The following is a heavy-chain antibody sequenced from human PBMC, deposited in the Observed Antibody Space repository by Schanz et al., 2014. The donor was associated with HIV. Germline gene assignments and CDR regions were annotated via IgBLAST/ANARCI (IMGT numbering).Heavy chain of an antibody. CDR1: GFTFNNYA. J-gene: IGHJ3*02. CDR2: INWNGDTT. D-gene: IGHD3-10*01. Sequence: EVQLLEFGGGSVRPGESLRLSCLASGFTFNNYAMSWVRQAPGKGLEWVAVINWNGDTTYYADSVKGRFTISRDNSKNTLYLQMNSLRVEDTAVYYCAKENPINYYSHGGAFDIWGQGTMLTVSS. V-gene: IGHV3-23*01. CDR3: AKENPINYYSHGGAFDI.